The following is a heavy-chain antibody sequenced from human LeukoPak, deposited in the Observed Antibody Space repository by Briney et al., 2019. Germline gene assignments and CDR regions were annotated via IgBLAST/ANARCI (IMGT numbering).Heavy chain of an antibody. CDR2: ISGSGGST. CDR3: AKGRSSRDGYNRDY. CDR1: GFTFSSYA. D-gene: IGHD5-24*01. Sequence: TGGSLRLSCAASGFTFSSYAMSWVRQAPGKGLEWVSAISGSGGSTYYADSVKGRFTISRDNSKNTLYLQMNSLRAEDTAVYYCAKGRSSRDGYNRDYWGQGTLVTVSS. J-gene: IGHJ4*02. V-gene: IGHV3-23*01.